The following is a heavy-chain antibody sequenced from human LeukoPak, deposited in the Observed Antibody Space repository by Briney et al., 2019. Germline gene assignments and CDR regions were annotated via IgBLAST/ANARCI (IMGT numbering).Heavy chain of an antibody. Sequence: PGGSLRLSRVASGFTFTTYTMNWVRQAPGKGLEWVSSISSRSSDIYYADSLKGRFTISRDNAKNSLYLQMNGLRAEDTAVYYCARVDYASGSYYWGQGTLVTVSS. D-gene: IGHD3-10*01. J-gene: IGHJ4*02. CDR3: ARVDYASGSYY. V-gene: IGHV3-21*01. CDR1: GFTFTTYT. CDR2: ISSRSSDI.